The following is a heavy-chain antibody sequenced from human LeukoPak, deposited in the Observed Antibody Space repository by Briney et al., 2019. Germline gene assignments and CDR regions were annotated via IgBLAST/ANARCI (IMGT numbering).Heavy chain of an antibody. D-gene: IGHD2-2*01. CDR2: IYYSGST. V-gene: IGHV4-39*07. CDR1: GGSISSSSYY. CDR3: AKGYCRGNSCYDDRGAFDY. Sequence: SETLSLTCTVSGGSISSSSYYWGWIRQPPGKGLEWLGSIYYSGSTYYNPSLKSRVTISVDTSKNQFSLKLSSVTAADTAVYYCAKGYCRGNSCYDDRGAFDYWGQGTLVTVSS. J-gene: IGHJ4*02.